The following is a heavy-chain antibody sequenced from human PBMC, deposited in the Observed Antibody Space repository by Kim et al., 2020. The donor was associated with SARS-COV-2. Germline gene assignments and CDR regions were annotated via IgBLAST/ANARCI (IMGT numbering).Heavy chain of an antibody. D-gene: IGHD3-10*01. J-gene: IGHJ4*02. CDR2: IYPGDSDT. Sequence: GESLKISCKGSGYSFTSYWIGWVRQMPGKGLEWMGIIYPGDSDTRYSPSFQGQVTISADKSISTAYLQWSSLKASDTAMYYCARLGGFGELFYDDFDYWGQGTLVTVSS. CDR1: GYSFTSYW. V-gene: IGHV5-51*01. CDR3: ARLGGFGELFYDDFDY.